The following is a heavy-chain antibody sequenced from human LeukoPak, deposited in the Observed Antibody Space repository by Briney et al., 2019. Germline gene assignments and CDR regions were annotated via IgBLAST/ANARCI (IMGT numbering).Heavy chain of an antibody. CDR2: IGIDSGNT. CDR1: GFTFSDYS. V-gene: IGHV3-48*01. D-gene: IGHD5-24*01. J-gene: IGHJ4*02. CDR3: ARDYKYAFDN. Sequence: GGSLRLSCAASGFTFSDYSMNWARQAPGKGLEWISYIGIDSGNTNYADSVKGRFTISGDKAKNSLYLQMNSLRVEDMAVYYCARDYKYAFDNWGQGTLVTVSS.